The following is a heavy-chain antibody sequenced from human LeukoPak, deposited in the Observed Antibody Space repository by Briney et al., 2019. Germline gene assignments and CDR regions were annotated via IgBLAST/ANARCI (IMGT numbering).Heavy chain of an antibody. D-gene: IGHD1-1*01. J-gene: IGHJ5*02. CDR1: GGTFSSYA. CDR3: AREGFGTTGTTYWFDP. Sequence: SVKVSCKASGGTFSSYAIGWVRQAPGQGLEWMGGIIPIFGTANYAQKFQGRVTITADKSTSTAYMELSSLRSEDTAVYYCAREGFGTTGTTYWFDPWGQGTLVTVSS. V-gene: IGHV1-69*06. CDR2: IIPIFGTA.